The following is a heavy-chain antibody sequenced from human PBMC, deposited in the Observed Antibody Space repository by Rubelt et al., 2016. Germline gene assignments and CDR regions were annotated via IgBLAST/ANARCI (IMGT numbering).Heavy chain of an antibody. CDR1: GGTFSSYA. CDR2: ILPIFGTA. V-gene: IGHV1-69*01. CDR3: AREQQLVGGWFDP. Sequence: QVQLVQSGAEVKKPGSSVKVSCKASGGTFSSYAISWVRQAPGQGLEWMGGILPIFGTANYAAKSQGRVTITADESTSTAYMELSSLRSEDTAVYYCAREQQLVGGWFDPWGQGTLVTVSS. J-gene: IGHJ5*02. D-gene: IGHD6-13*01.